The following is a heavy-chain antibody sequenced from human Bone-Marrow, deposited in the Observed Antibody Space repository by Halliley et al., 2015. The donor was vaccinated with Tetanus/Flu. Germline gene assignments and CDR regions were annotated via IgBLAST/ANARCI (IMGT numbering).Heavy chain of an antibody. V-gene: IGHV3-21*01. J-gene: IGHJ2*01. CDR2: ITGNSSYM. CDR3: ARAESSAYTFWYFDL. CDR1: GFTFKNYN. D-gene: IGHD6-19*01. Sequence: SLRLSCAGSGFTFKNYNMHWVRQAPGEGLEWVSSITGNSSYMYYADSVRGRFAVSRDNAKNSLYLQMDSLRADDTAVYYCARAESSAYTFWYFDLWGRGTLVTVSS.